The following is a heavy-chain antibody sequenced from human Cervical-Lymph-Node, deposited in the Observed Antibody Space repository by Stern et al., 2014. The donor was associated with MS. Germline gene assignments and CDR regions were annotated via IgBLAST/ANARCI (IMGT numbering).Heavy chain of an antibody. Sequence: VQLVESGGGVVQPGRSLRLSCAASGFTFSDYGMHWVRQAPGKGLEWVAIVWYDGSNKYYPDYVKGRFTISRDNSKNTLYLQLNSLRAEDTAVFYCARGLYYLDSWGRGTLVTVSS. CDR2: VWYDGSNK. D-gene: IGHD2-2*01. CDR3: ARGLYYLDS. V-gene: IGHV3-33*01. J-gene: IGHJ4*02. CDR1: GFTFSDYG.